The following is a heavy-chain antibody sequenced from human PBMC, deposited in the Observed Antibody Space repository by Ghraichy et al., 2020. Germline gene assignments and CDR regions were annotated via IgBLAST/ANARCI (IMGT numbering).Heavy chain of an antibody. J-gene: IGHJ4*02. V-gene: IGHV3-64D*06. CDR1: GFTFSSYA. CDR3: VKDEDRYAKLGATIGYYFDY. CDR2: ISSNGGST. Sequence: GESLNISCSASGFTFSSYAMHWVRQAPGKGLEYVSAISSNGGSTYYADSVKGRFTISRDNSKNTLYLQMSSLRAEDTAVYYCVKDEDRYAKLGATIGYYFDYWSQGTLVTVSS. D-gene: IGHD1-26*01.